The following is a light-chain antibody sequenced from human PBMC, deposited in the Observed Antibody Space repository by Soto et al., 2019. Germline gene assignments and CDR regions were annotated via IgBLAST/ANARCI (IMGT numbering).Light chain of an antibody. Sequence: EIVMRHSPSTLPKSPGERATLHRRVSQSVYTHLAWYQQRPGQAPRLLIYHASTTATGVPARFSGSGSGTQFTLTMSSLQSQDFAVYFCQKYNDGAPGTFGQGTEADIK. CDR2: HAS. CDR3: QKYNDGAPGT. CDR1: QSVYTH. V-gene: IGKV3-15*01. J-gene: IGKJ1*01.